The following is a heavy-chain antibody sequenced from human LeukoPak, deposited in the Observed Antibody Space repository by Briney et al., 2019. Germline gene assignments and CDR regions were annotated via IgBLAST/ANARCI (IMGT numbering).Heavy chain of an antibody. Sequence: GGSLRLSCAASGFMFSTYTMNWVRQAPGKGLEWVSVIYSGGSTYYADSVKGRFTISRDNSKNTLYLQMNSLRAEDTAVYYCARITDYYDSSGYFGVGAFDIWGQGTMVTVSS. CDR3: ARITDYYDSSGYFGVGAFDI. CDR2: IYSGGST. J-gene: IGHJ3*02. CDR1: GFMFSTYT. D-gene: IGHD3-22*01. V-gene: IGHV3-66*01.